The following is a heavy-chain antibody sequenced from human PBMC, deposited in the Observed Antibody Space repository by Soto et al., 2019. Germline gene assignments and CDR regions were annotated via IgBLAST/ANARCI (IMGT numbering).Heavy chain of an antibody. Sequence: GGSLRLSCAASGFTFSSYEMNWDRQAPGKGLEWVSYISSSGSTIYYADSVKGRFTISRDNAKNSLYLQMNSLRAEDTAVYYCARDQIPAAGNYYYYGMDVWGQGTTVTV. D-gene: IGHD6-13*01. CDR3: ARDQIPAAGNYYYYGMDV. J-gene: IGHJ6*02. V-gene: IGHV3-48*03. CDR1: GFTFSSYE. CDR2: ISSSGSTI.